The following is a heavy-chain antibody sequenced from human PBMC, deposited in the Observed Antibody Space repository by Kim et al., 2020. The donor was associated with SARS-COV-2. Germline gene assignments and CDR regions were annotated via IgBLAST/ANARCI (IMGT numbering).Heavy chain of an antibody. D-gene: IGHD5-18*01. CDR3: ARDSFSAAMAPEY. Sequence: YADSVKGRFTISRDNSKNTLYLQMNSLRAEDTAVYYCARDSFSAAMAPEYWGQGTLVTVSS. V-gene: IGHV3-30*01. J-gene: IGHJ4*02.